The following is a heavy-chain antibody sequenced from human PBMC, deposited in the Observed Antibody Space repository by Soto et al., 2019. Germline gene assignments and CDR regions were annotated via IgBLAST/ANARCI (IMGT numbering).Heavy chain of an antibody. J-gene: IGHJ4*02. CDR3: ARSMTTVVTIDY. D-gene: IGHD4-17*01. CDR2: IYHSAST. CDR1: GGSISSGGYS. Sequence: SETLSLTCAVSGGSISSGGYSWTCIRQPPGKGLEWIGYIYHSASTYYNPSLKSRVTISVDRSKNQFSLKLSSVTAADTAVYYCARSMTTVVTIDYWGQGTLVTVSS. V-gene: IGHV4-30-2*01.